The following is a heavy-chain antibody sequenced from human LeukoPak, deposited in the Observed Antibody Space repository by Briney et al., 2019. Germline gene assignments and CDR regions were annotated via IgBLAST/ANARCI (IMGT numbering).Heavy chain of an antibody. CDR1: GGTFSCYA. CDR2: IIPIFGTA. Sequence: ASVKVSCKASGGTFSCYAISWVRQAPGQGLEWMGRIIPIFGTANYAQKFQGRVTITTDESTSTAYMELSSLRSEDTAVYYCAREGLVVVHLDYWGQGTLVTVSS. V-gene: IGHV1-69*05. CDR3: AREGLVVVHLDY. D-gene: IGHD2-15*01. J-gene: IGHJ4*02.